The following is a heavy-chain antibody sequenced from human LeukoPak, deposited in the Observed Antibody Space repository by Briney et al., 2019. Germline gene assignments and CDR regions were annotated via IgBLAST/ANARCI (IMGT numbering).Heavy chain of an antibody. CDR1: GGSFSGYY. CDR2: INHSGST. J-gene: IGHJ6*02. CDR3: ARARRYCSSTSCYPGYYGMDV. D-gene: IGHD2-2*01. V-gene: IGHV4-34*01. Sequence: PSETLSLTCAVYGGSFSGYYWSWIRQPPGKGLEWIGEINHSGSTNYNPSLKSRVTISVDTSKNQFSLKLSSVTAADTAVYYCARARRYCSSTSCYPGYYGMDVWGQGTTVTVSS.